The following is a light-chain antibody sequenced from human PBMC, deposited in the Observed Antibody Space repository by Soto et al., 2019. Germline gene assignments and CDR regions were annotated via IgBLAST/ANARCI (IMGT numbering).Light chain of an antibody. V-gene: IGLV3-9*01. CDR3: QLWDSSTARV. J-gene: IGLJ3*02. Sequence: SYELTQPLSVSVALGQTARITCGGNNIGSKNVHWYQQKPGQAPVLVIYRDSNRPSGIPERFSGSNSGNTDTLTISRAQAGDEADYYCQLWDSSTARVFGGGTKLTVL. CDR2: RDS. CDR1: NIGSKN.